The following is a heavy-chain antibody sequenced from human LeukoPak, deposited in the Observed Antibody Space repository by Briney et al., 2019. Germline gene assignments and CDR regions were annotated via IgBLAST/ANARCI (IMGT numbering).Heavy chain of an antibody. J-gene: IGHJ4*02. CDR3: ARVEAAGTGINY. D-gene: IGHD6-13*01. CDR1: GYTLTELS. CDR2: FDPEDGET. Sequence: ASVKVSCKVSGYTLTELSMHWVRQAPGKGLEWMGGFDPEDGETIYAQKFQGRVTMTEDTSTSTVYMELSSLRSEDTAVYYCARVEAAGTGINYWGQGTLVTVSS. V-gene: IGHV1-24*01.